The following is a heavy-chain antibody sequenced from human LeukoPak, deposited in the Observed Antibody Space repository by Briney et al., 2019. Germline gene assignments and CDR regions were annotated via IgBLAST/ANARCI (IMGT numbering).Heavy chain of an antibody. Sequence: PSETLSLTCTVSGGSISSSSYYWGWIRQPPGKGLEWIGSIYYSGSTYYNPSLKSRVTISVDTSKNQFSLKLSSVTAADTAVYYCARRGYSSSWYLGDDAFDIWGQGTMVTVSS. V-gene: IGHV4-39*01. D-gene: IGHD6-13*01. CDR3: ARRGYSSSWYLGDDAFDI. CDR1: GGSISSSSYY. J-gene: IGHJ3*02. CDR2: IYYSGST.